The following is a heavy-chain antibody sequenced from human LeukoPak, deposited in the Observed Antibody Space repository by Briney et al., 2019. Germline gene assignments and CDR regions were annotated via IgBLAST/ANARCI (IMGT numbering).Heavy chain of an antibody. J-gene: IGHJ4*02. Sequence: SVKVSCKASGYTFTGYYMHWVRQAPGQGLEWMGRINPNSGGTNYAQKFQGRVTMTRDTSISTAYMELSRLRSDDTAVYYCARELITMVRGVTPFDYWGQGTLVTVSS. V-gene: IGHV1-2*06. D-gene: IGHD3-10*01. CDR2: INPNSGGT. CDR3: ARELITMVRGVTPFDY. CDR1: GYTFTGYY.